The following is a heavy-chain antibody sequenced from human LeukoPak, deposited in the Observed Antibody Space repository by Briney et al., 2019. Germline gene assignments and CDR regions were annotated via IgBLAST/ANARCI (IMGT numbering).Heavy chain of an antibody. Sequence: ASVKVSCKASGHSFTRNAIHWVRQAPGQRLEWMGWIDSDKGNTKYSQEFQGRVTFTRDTSASTVYMELNSLRAEDTAVYYCAKDADHGDPPLEYWGQGTLVTVSS. J-gene: IGHJ4*02. CDR1: GHSFTRNA. D-gene: IGHD4-17*01. CDR3: AKDADHGDPPLEY. CDR2: IDSDKGNT. V-gene: IGHV1-3*03.